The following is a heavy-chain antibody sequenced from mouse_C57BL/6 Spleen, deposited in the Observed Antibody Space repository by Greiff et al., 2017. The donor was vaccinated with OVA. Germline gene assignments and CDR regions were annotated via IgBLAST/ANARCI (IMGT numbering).Heavy chain of an antibody. CDR1: GYSFTGYY. J-gene: IGHJ4*01. V-gene: IGHV1-43*01. CDR2: FNPSTGGT. Sequence: VQLQQSGPELVKPGASVKISCKASGYSFTGYYMHWVKQSSEKSLEWIGEFNPSTGGTSYNQKLKGKATLTVDKSSSTAYMQRKGCTSEDSAVYYCAIAPYYYGSSYSYAMDYWGQGTSVTVSS. CDR3: AIAPYYYGSSYSYAMDY. D-gene: IGHD1-1*01.